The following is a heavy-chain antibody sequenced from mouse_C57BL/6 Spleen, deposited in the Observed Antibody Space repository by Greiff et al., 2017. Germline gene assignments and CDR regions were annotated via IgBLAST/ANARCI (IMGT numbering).Heavy chain of an antibody. CDR2: ISSGGSYT. V-gene: IGHV5-6*01. CDR3: ARPIYDYDGAFAY. J-gene: IGHJ3*01. CDR1: GFTFSSYG. Sequence: EVKVVESGGDLVKPGGSLKLSCAASGFTFSSYGMSWVRQTPDKRLEWVATISSGGSYTSYPDSVKGRFTISRDNAKNTLYLQMSSLKSEDTAMYYCARPIYDYDGAFAYWGQGTLVTVSA. D-gene: IGHD2-4*01.